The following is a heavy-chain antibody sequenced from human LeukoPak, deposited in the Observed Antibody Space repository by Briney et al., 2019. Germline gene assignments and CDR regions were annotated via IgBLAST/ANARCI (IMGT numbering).Heavy chain of an antibody. Sequence: SETLSLTCTVSWGSNSSYYWIWIRQPPGKGLEGMGYIYYSGSTNYNPPLKSRGTISVHTSKNHFSVDQISVSAADTAVYYCARDWGYCSGGSCYDQFDYWGQGTLVTVSS. CDR3: ARDWGYCSGGSCYDQFDY. V-gene: IGHV4-59*01. D-gene: IGHD2-15*01. CDR2: IYYSGST. J-gene: IGHJ4*02. CDR1: WGSNSSYY.